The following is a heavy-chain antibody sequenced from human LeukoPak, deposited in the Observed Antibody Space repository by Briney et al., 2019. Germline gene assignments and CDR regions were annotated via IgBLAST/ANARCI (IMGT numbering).Heavy chain of an antibody. CDR1: GGSFSGYY. D-gene: IGHD6-19*01. J-gene: IGHJ6*03. V-gene: IGHV4-34*01. CDR2: INHSGST. Sequence: SETLSLTCAVYGGSFSGYYWSWIRQPPGKGLEWIGEINHSGSTNYNPSLKSRVTISVDTSKNRFSLKLSSVTAADTAVYYCARGGVSGWSRKYYYYYYMDVWGKGTTVTVSS. CDR3: ARGGVSGWSRKYYYYYYMDV.